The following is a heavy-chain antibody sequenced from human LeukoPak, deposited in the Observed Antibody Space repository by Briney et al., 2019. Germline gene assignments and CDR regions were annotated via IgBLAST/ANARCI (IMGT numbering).Heavy chain of an antibody. J-gene: IGHJ4*02. D-gene: IGHD5-12*01. CDR3: ARSGGYSGYEVFDY. V-gene: IGHV3-23*01. Sequence: PGGSLRLSCAASGFTFRSYAMSWVRQAPGKGLEWVSAISGSGGNTYYAVSVKGRFTISRDNSKNTLYLQMNSLRAEDTAVYYCARSGGYSGYEVFDYWGQGTLVTVSS. CDR2: ISGSGGNT. CDR1: GFTFRSYA.